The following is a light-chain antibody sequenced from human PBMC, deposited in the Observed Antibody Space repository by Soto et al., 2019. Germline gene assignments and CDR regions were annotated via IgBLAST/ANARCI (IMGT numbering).Light chain of an antibody. CDR2: GNS. V-gene: IGLV1-40*01. Sequence: QLVLTQPPSVSGAPGQRVTISCTGSSSNIGAGYDVHWYQQLPGTAPKLLIYGNSNRPSGVPDRFSGSKSGTSASLAITGLSAEDEAHSYCQSYDSSLSAWVFGGGTKLTVL. J-gene: IGLJ3*02. CDR1: SSNIGAGYD. CDR3: QSYDSSLSAWV.